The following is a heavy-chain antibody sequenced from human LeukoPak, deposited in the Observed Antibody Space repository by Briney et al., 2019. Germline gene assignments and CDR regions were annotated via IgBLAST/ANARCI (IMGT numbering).Heavy chain of an antibody. CDR3: ARGRGRSIAASGRGGYFDY. CDR1: GGSISPYY. CDR2: ISYSGST. D-gene: IGHD6-6*01. V-gene: IGHV4-59*12. J-gene: IGHJ4*02. Sequence: SETLSLTCTVSGGSISPYYWSWIRQPPGKGLEWIGYISYSGSTNYNPSLKSRVTISVDTSKNQFSLKLSSVTAADTAVYYCARGRGRSIAASGRGGYFDYWGQGTLVTVSS.